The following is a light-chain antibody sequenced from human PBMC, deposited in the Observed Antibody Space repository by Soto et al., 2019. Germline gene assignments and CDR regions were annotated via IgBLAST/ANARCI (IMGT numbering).Light chain of an antibody. CDR2: RAS. CDR1: QSVSSNY. J-gene: IGKJ4*01. CDR3: QQYAASPLT. V-gene: IGKV3-20*01. Sequence: EIVLTQSSGTLSLSPGERVTLSCRASQSVSSNYLAWYQQKSGQAPRLLIYRASTRATGIPDRFSGSGSGTDFSLIISKLEPEDSGVYYCQQYAASPLTFGGGTKLEIK.